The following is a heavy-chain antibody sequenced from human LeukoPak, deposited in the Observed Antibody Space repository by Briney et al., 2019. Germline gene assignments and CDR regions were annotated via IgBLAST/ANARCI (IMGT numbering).Heavy chain of an antibody. Sequence: PGGFLRFSCAASGFTFSSYEMNWVRQAPGKGLEWVSYISSSDSTIYYADSVKGRFTISRDNAKNSLYLQMNSLRVEDTAVYYCVRDFSVGEDGYNRDAFDIWGQGTMVTVSS. CDR3: VRDFSVGEDGYNRDAFDI. D-gene: IGHD5-24*01. V-gene: IGHV3-48*03. CDR1: GFTFSSYE. J-gene: IGHJ3*02. CDR2: ISSSDSTI.